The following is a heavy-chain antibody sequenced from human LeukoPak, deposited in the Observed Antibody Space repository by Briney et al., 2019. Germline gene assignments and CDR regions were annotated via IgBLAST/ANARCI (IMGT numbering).Heavy chain of an antibody. Sequence: SETLSLTCTVSGGSISSYYWSWIRQPAGKGLEWIGRIYTSGSTNYNPSLKSRVTMSVDTSKNQFSLKLSSVTAADTAVYSCARDPDYYGSGSYDYWGQGTLVTVSS. D-gene: IGHD3-10*01. V-gene: IGHV4-4*07. CDR3: ARDPDYYGSGSYDY. J-gene: IGHJ4*02. CDR1: GGSISSYY. CDR2: IYTSGST.